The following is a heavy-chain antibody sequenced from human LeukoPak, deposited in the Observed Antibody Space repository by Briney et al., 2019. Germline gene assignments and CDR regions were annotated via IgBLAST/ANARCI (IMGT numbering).Heavy chain of an antibody. V-gene: IGHV4-38-2*01. CDR3: ARSAEDFGDEYYFNY. Sequence: PSETLSLTCAVSGCSISSGYYWGWIRQPPGKGLEWIGSIFHSGSTYQNPSLKSRVTISLDTSKNHFSLKLSSVTAADTAVYYCARSAEDFGDEYYFNYWGQGTLVTVSS. CDR1: GCSISSGYY. J-gene: IGHJ4*02. CDR2: IFHSGST. D-gene: IGHD4-17*01.